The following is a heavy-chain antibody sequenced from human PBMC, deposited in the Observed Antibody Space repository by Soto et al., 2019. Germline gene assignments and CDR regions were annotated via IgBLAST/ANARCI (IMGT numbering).Heavy chain of an antibody. Sequence: GGSLRLSCAASGFTVSSNYMSWVRQAPGKGLEWVSVIYSGGSTYYADSVKGRFTISRDNSKNTLYLQMNSLRAEDTTVYYCARGHYYDSSGPDQLYSITGGSDAFDIWGQGTMVTVSS. D-gene: IGHD3-22*01. CDR2: IYSGGST. CDR1: GFTVSSNY. V-gene: IGHV3-53*01. J-gene: IGHJ3*02. CDR3: ARGHYYDSSGPDQLYSITGGSDAFDI.